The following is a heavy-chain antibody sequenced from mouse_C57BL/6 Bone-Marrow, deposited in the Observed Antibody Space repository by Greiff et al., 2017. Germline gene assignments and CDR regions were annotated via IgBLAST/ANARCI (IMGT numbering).Heavy chain of an antibody. D-gene: IGHD1-1*01. CDR3: AREDYGSTFDV. J-gene: IGHJ1*03. Sequence: VQLQQPGAELVKPGASVKLSCKASGYTFTSYWMQWVKQRPGQGLEWIGEIDPSDSYTNYNQKFKGKATLTVDTSSSTAYMQHSSLTSEDSAVYYCAREDYGSTFDVWGTGTTGTVSS. CDR1: GYTFTSYW. V-gene: IGHV1-50*01. CDR2: IDPSDSYT.